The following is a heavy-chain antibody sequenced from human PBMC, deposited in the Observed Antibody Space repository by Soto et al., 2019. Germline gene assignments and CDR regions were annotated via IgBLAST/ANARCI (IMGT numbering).Heavy chain of an antibody. V-gene: IGHV4-59*01. CDR2: IYYSGST. J-gene: IGHJ6*02. Sequence: PSETLCLTCTVSGGSISSYCWSWIRQPPGKGLEWIGYIYYSGSTNYNPSLKSRVTISVDTSKNQFSLKLSSVTAADTAVYYCARSARKYYYDSSGGMDVWGQGTTVTVSS. CDR3: ARSARKYYYDSSGGMDV. D-gene: IGHD3-22*01. CDR1: GGSISSYC.